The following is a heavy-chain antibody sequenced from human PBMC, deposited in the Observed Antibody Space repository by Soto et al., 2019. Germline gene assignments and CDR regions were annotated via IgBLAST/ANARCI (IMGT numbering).Heavy chain of an antibody. V-gene: IGHV4-34*01. CDR1: GGSFSGYY. J-gene: IGHJ6*02. Sequence: SETLSLTCAVYGGSFSGYYWSWIRQPPGKGLEWIGEINHSGSTNYNPSLKSRVSISVDTSKNQFSLKLSSVTAADTAVYYCARENVDTAMVMNYYYYGMDVCGQGTTVTVSS. CDR3: ARENVDTAMVMNYYYYGMDV. CDR2: INHSGST. D-gene: IGHD5-18*01.